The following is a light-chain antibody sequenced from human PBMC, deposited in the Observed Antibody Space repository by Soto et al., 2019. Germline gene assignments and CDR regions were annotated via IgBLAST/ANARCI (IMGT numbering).Light chain of an antibody. CDR3: QQYSSVWT. J-gene: IGKJ1*01. V-gene: IGKV3-20*01. CDR1: QSFSSNY. Sequence: EIVLTQSPGTLSLSPGERATLSCRASQSFSSNYLAWYQHKPGQAPRILIYGATTRATGIPDRFSGSESGTDFTLTISRLEPDDSAVYYCQQYSSVWTFGQGTKVEI. CDR2: GAT.